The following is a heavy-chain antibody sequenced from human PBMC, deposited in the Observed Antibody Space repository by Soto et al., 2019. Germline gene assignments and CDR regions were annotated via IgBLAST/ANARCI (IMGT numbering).Heavy chain of an antibody. CDR3: AKEARDYGDRYIYYYYGMDV. Sequence: GGSLRLSCAASGFTFSSYGMHWVRQAPGKGLEWVAVISYDGSNKYYADSVKGRFTISRDNSKNTLYLQMNNLRAEDTAVYYCAKEARDYGDRYIYYYYGMDVWGQGTTVTVSS. D-gene: IGHD4-17*01. J-gene: IGHJ6*02. V-gene: IGHV3-30*18. CDR2: ISYDGSNK. CDR1: GFTFSSYG.